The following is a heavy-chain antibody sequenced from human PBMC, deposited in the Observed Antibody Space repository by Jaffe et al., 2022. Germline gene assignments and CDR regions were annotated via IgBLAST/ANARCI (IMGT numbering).Heavy chain of an antibody. J-gene: IGHJ4*02. D-gene: IGHD3-9*01. Sequence: QVQLQESGPGLVKPSETLSLTCTVSGGSISSYYWSWIRQPPGKGLEWIGYIYYSGSTNYNPSLKSRVTISVDTSKNQFSLKLSSVTAADTAVYYCARGVDFDWFKPLYYFDYWGQGTLVTVSS. V-gene: IGHV4-59*01. CDR1: GGSISSYY. CDR3: ARGVDFDWFKPLYYFDY. CDR2: IYYSGST.